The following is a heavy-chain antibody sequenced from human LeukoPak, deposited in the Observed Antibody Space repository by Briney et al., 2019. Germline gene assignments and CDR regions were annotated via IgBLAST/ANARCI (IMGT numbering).Heavy chain of an antibody. CDR2: INPSGGST. V-gene: IGHV1-46*01. CDR1: GYTFTSYY. Sequence: ASVKVSCKASGYTFTSYYMHWVRQAPGQGLEWMGIINPSGGSTSYAQKFQGRVTMTRNTSISTAYMELSSLRSEDTAVYYCARASYSSGPSRPWGQGTLVTVSS. D-gene: IGHD6-19*01. J-gene: IGHJ4*02. CDR3: ARASYSSGPSRP.